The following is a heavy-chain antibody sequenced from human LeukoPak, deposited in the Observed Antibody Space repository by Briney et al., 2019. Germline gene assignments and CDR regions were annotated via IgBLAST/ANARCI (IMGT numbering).Heavy chain of an antibody. J-gene: IGHJ4*02. CDR1: GYTFTSYG. CDR2: ISAYNGNT. CDR3: ARARIAARPREYYFDY. V-gene: IGHV1-18*01. D-gene: IGHD6-6*01. Sequence: EASVKVSCKASGYTFTSYGISWVRQAPGQGLEWMGWISAYNGNTNYAQKLQGRVTMTTDTSTSTAYMELRSLRSDDTAVYYCARARIAARPREYYFDYWGQGTLVTVSS.